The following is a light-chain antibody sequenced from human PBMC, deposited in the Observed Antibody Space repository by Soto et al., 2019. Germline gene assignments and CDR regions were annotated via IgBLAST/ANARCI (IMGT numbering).Light chain of an antibody. Sequence: EIVLTQSPGTLSLSPGERATLSCRASQSVSSNLAWYQQKPGQAPRLLIYDASNRATDIPARFSGSGSGTDFTLTISSLEPEDFAVYYCQQRIRWPLTFGGGTKVDIK. CDR1: QSVSSN. J-gene: IGKJ4*01. CDR2: DAS. V-gene: IGKV3-11*01. CDR3: QQRIRWPLT.